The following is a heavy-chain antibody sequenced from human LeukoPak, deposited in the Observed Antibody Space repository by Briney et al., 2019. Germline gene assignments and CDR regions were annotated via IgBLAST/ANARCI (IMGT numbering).Heavy chain of an antibody. CDR1: GYTFTGYY. CDR3: ARGTKEGGTFDI. CDR2: ISPNSGAT. V-gene: IGHV1-2*02. J-gene: IGHJ3*02. D-gene: IGHD1-14*01. Sequence: ASGKLSCKASGYTFTGYYMHWGRQSPGQGLEWMGWISPNSGATNDAQKFQGRSTITEDTSISTAYMELSRLRSDDTCVYYCARGTKEGGTFDIWGQGTMVTVSS.